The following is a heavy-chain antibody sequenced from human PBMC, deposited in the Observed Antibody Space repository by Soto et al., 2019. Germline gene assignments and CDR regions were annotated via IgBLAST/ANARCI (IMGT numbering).Heavy chain of an antibody. V-gene: IGHV1-18*01. J-gene: IGHJ4*02. CDR1: GYTFTSYG. CDR3: ARGRYGDY. Sequence: QVHLVQSGAEVKKPGASVKVSCKGSGYTFTSYGITWVRQAPGQGLEWMGWISAHNGNTNYAQKLQGRVTVTTDTSTRPAYMELRSLRSDDTAVYACARGRYGDYWGQGALVTVSS. CDR2: ISAHNGNT. D-gene: IGHD1-1*01.